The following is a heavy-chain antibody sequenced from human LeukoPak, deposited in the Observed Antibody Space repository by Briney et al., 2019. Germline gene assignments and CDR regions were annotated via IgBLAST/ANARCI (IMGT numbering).Heavy chain of an antibody. CDR1: GYTLTELS. V-gene: IGHV1-46*01. CDR2: INPSGGST. J-gene: IGHJ3*02. CDR3: AREAPPSIAAAVEDAFDI. D-gene: IGHD6-13*01. Sequence: ASVKVSCKVSGYTLTELSMHWVRQAPGQGLEWMGIINPSGGSTSYAQKFQGRVTMTRDTSTSTVYMELSSLRSEDTAVYYCAREAPPSIAAAVEDAFDIWGQGTMVTVSS.